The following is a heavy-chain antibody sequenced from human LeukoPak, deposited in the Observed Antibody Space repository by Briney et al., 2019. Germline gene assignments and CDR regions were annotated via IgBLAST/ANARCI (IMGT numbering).Heavy chain of an antibody. V-gene: IGHV3-23*01. CDR1: EFSVKYNY. CDR3: AKLNLGEMAYFDS. D-gene: IGHD2-21*01. Sequence: GGSLRLSCAASEFSVKYNYMTWVRQAPGKGLEWVSSISVGGGDTFTADSVKGRFTITRENSKDTLYLQMMGLRDEDTAIYYCAKLNLGEMAYFDSWGQGILVTVSS. CDR2: ISVGGGDT. J-gene: IGHJ4*02.